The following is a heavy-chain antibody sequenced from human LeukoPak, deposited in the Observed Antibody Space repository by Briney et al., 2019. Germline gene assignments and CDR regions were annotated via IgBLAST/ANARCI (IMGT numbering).Heavy chain of an antibody. CDR2: ISGSGGNT. D-gene: IGHD4-23*01. CDR3: AKGNGGNSGEYFYYGMDV. Sequence: GGSLRLSCAAPRFTFSSYAMTWVRQAPGKGLEWVSAISGSGGNTYYADSVKGRFTISRDNSKNTLYLQMNSLRAEDTVVYYCAKGNGGNSGEYFYYGMDVWGQGTTVTVSS. V-gene: IGHV3-23*01. J-gene: IGHJ6*02. CDR1: RFTFSSYA.